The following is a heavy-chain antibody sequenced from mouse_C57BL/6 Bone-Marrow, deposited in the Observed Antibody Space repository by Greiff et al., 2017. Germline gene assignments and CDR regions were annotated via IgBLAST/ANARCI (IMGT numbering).Heavy chain of an antibody. CDR2: IHPNSGSP. CDR1: GYTFTSYW. Sequence: QVQLQQPGAELVKPGASVLLSCKASGYTFTSYWRHWVKQRPGHGLEWIGMIHPNSGSPNYNEQFKTKATLTVAKSPSTAYRQLSTLTTDDSAVYSCARVWEGYFDYWDQGATPTVPS. J-gene: IGHJ2*01. CDR3: ARVWEGYFDY. V-gene: IGHV1-64*01. D-gene: IGHD4-1*01.